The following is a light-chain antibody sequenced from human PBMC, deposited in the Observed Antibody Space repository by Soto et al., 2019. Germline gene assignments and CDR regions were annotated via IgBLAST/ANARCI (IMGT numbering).Light chain of an antibody. Sequence: DIQMTLSAAALSATVGDRVTITCRASQSISNWLAWYQQKPGKAPKLLIYDASSLESGVSLRFSGSGSGTEFTLTISSLQPDDFATYCCQEYNSYSRTFGQGTKVDI. CDR3: QEYNSYSRT. J-gene: IGKJ1*01. V-gene: IGKV1-5*01. CDR1: QSISNW. CDR2: DAS.